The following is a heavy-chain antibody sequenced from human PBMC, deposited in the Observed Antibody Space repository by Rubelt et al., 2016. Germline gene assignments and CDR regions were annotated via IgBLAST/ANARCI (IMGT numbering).Heavy chain of an antibody. CDR2: IYYTGSA. D-gene: IGHD4-23*01. CDR1: GGSFSGYY. Sequence: QVQLQQWGAGLLKPSETLSLTCAVYGGSFSGYYWSWIRQPPGKGLEWIGYIYYTGSAYYNPSLKSRVTISVDTSENQYSLKRSSVTAADTAVYYCARATTVVTHIAYWGQGTLVTVSS. V-gene: IGHV4-34*01. J-gene: IGHJ4*02. CDR3: ARATTVVTHIAY.